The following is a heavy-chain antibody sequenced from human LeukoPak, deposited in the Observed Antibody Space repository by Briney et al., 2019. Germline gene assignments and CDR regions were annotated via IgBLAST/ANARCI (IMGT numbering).Heavy chain of an antibody. CDR1: GGSISSYY. CDR2: IYYSGST. Sequence: SETLSLTCTGSGGSISSYYWSWIRQPPGKGLEWIGNIYYSGSTNYNPSLKSRVTISVDTSKNQFSLKLSSVTAADTAVYYCARAGGPYPMGRGRTFDPWGQGTLVTVSS. V-gene: IGHV4-59*01. J-gene: IGHJ5*02. CDR3: ARAGGPYPMGRGRTFDP. D-gene: IGHD3-10*01.